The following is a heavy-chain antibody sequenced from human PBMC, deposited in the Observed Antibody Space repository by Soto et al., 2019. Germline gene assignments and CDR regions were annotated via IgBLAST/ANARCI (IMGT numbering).Heavy chain of an antibody. CDR3: ARVAY. J-gene: IGHJ4*02. Sequence: PGGSLSLSCEASGFPFRRVIMNWVRQVPGKGLEWVASISSGSSDTWYADSVKGRFIISRDNAQNSLFLQMNTLRPEDTAMYYCARVAYWGPGTQVTVSA. CDR1: GFPFRRVI. V-gene: IGHV3-21*01. CDR2: ISSGSSDT.